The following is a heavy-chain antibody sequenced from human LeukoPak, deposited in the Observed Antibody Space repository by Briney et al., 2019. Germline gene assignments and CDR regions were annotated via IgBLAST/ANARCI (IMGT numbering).Heavy chain of an antibody. V-gene: IGHV3-33*01. D-gene: IGHD3-10*01. CDR3: AREPYYNSGSYYPI. CDR2: IWYDGSNK. Sequence: GRSLRLSCAASGFTFSRYGMHWVRQAPGKGLEWVAVIWYDGSNKDYAESVKGRFTISRDNSKSTLYLQMNSLRAEDTAVYYCAREPYYNSGSYYPIWGQGTVVTVSS. CDR1: GFTFSRYG. J-gene: IGHJ3*02.